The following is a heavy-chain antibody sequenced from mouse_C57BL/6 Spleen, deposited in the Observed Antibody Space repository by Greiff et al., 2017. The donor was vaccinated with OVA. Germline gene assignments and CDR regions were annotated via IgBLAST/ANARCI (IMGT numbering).Heavy chain of an antibody. V-gene: IGHV1-26*01. CDR2: INPNNGGT. Sequence: EVQLQQSGPELVKPGASVKISCKASGYTFTDYYMNWVKQSHGKSLEWIGDINPNNGGTSYNQKFKGKATLTVDKSSSTAYMELRSLTSEDSAVYYCARRGNEGAMDYWGQGTSVTVSS. J-gene: IGHJ4*01. D-gene: IGHD2-1*01. CDR1: GYTFTDYY. CDR3: ARRGNEGAMDY.